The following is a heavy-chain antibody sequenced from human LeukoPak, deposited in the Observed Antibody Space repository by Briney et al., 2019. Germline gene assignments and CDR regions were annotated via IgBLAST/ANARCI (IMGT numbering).Heavy chain of an antibody. J-gene: IGHJ4*02. CDR3: AKGRSSSWTDYFDY. D-gene: IGHD6-13*01. Sequence: GGSLRLSCAASGFTVSSNYMSWVRQAPGKGLEWVSAISGSGGSTYYADSVKGRFTISRDNSKNTLYLQMNSLRAEDTAVYYCAKGRSSSWTDYFDYWGQGTLVTVSS. V-gene: IGHV3-23*01. CDR2: ISGSGGST. CDR1: GFTVSSNY.